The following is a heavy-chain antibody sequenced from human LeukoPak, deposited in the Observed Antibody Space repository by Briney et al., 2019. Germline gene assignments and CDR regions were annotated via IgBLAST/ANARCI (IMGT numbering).Heavy chain of an antibody. V-gene: IGHV5-51*01. J-gene: IGHJ4*02. Sequence: KAGESLKISCKASSYSFTSYWIVWVRQMPGKGLEWMGTIYPGDSDTRYSPSFEGQVTLSADKSIRTAYLQWSSLKASDTAMYYCARGSSGWYGNYWGQGTLVTVSS. CDR2: IYPGDSDT. D-gene: IGHD6-19*01. CDR1: SYSFTSYW. CDR3: ARGSSGWYGNY.